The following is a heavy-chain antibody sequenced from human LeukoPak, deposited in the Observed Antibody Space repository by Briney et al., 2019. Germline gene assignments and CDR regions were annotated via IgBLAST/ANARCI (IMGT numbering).Heavy chain of an antibody. Sequence: GGSLRLSCAASGFTFDNYAMHWVRQAPGKGLEWVSGISWNSGSIGYADSVKGRFTISRDNAKNSLYLQMNSLRAEDTAVYYCAKDRTFRIQLTLDYWGQGTLVTVSS. CDR3: AKDRTFRIQLTLDY. CDR2: ISWNSGSI. CDR1: GFTFDNYA. D-gene: IGHD2-2*01. J-gene: IGHJ4*02. V-gene: IGHV3-9*01.